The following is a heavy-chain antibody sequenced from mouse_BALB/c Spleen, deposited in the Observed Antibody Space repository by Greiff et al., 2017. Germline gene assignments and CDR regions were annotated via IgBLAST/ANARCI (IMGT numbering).Heavy chain of an antibody. CDR1: GYTFTSYW. V-gene: IGHV1-7*01. J-gene: IGHJ3*01. CDR2: INPSTGYT. Sequence: QVQLKQSGAELAKPGASVKMSCKASGYTFTSYWMHWVKQRPGQGLEWIGYINPSTGYTEYNQKFKDKATLTADKSSSTAYMQLSSLTSEDSAVYYCATGFAYWGQGTLVTVSA. CDR3: ATGFAY.